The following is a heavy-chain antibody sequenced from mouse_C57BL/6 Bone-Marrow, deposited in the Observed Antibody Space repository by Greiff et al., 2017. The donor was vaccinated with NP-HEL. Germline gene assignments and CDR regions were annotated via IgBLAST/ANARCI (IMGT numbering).Heavy chain of an antibody. D-gene: IGHD2-12*01. CDR1: GYTFTSYW. CDR2: IYPGSGST. Sequence: QAQLQQPGAELVKPGASVKMSCKASGYTFTSYWITWVKQRPGQGLEWIGDIYPGSGSTNYNEKFKSKATLTVDTSSSTAYMQLSSLTSEDSAVYYCARERGRRKTFAYWGQGTLVTVSA. J-gene: IGHJ3*01. CDR3: ARERGRRKTFAY. V-gene: IGHV1-55*01.